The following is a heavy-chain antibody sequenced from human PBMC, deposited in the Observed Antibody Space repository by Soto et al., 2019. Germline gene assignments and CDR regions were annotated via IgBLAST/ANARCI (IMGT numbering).Heavy chain of an antibody. CDR2: IYSGGAT. CDR1: GFSVSTSH. D-gene: IGHD2-21*02. Sequence: PGGSLRLSCAAAGFSVSTSHMNWVRQTPGKGLEWVSVIYSGGATYYAASVKGRFTISRDKSKNTVYLQMNSLRAEDTAVYYCARDQTAGDWFDPWGQGTLVTVSS. V-gene: IGHV3-53*01. CDR3: ARDQTAGDWFDP. J-gene: IGHJ5*02.